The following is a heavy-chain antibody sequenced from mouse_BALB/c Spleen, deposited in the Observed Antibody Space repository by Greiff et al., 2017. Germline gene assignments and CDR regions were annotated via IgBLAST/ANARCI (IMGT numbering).Heavy chain of an antibody. CDR2: IWAGGST. V-gene: IGHV2-9*02. D-gene: IGHD1-2*01. CDR3: AREFITTATLFAY. J-gene: IGHJ3*01. Sequence: VQRVESGPGLVAPSQSLSITCTVSGFSLTSYGVHWVRQPPGKGLEWLGVIWAGGSTNYNSALMSRLSISKDNSKSQVFLKMNSLQTDDTAMYYCAREFITTATLFAYWGQGTLVTVSA. CDR1: GFSLTSYG.